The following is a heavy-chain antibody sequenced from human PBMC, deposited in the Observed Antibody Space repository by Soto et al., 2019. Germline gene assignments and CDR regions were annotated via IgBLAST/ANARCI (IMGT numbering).Heavy chain of an antibody. D-gene: IGHD3-10*01. CDR2: INHSGST. Sequence: QVQLQQWGAGLLKPSETLSLTCAVYGGSFSGYYWSWIRQPPGKGLEWIGEINHSGSTNYNPSLKSRVTISVDTSKNQFSLKLSSVTAVDTAVYYCASAYYYGSGSAPDYWGQGTLVTVSS. CDR3: ASAYYYGSGSAPDY. CDR1: GGSFSGYY. J-gene: IGHJ4*02. V-gene: IGHV4-34*01.